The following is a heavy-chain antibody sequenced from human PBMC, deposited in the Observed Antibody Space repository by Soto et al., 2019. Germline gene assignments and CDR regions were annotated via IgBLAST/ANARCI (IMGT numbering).Heavy chain of an antibody. V-gene: IGHV4-34*01. CDR2: INHSGST. CDR3: ARIGYCSGGSCYEDYGMDV. CDR1: GGSFSGYY. D-gene: IGHD2-15*01. J-gene: IGHJ6*02. Sequence: SETLSLTCAVYGGSFSGYYWSWIRQPPGKGLEWIGEINHSGSTNYNPSLKSRVTISVDTSKNQFSLKLSSMTAADTAVYYCARIGYCSGGSCYEDYGMDVWGQGTTVTVSS.